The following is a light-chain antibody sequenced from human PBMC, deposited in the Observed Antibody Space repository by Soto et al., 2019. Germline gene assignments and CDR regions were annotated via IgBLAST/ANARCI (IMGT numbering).Light chain of an antibody. Sequence: DIQMTQSPSSVSSSVGDRVTITCRASQGISSWLAWYQQKPGKAPKLLIYAASSLQSGVPSRFSGSXSXXXXXLXXSSLXXXXXXXYYCQPANSFPLTFGGGTKVEIK. CDR1: QGISSW. V-gene: IGKV1-12*01. CDR3: QPANSFPLT. CDR2: AAS. J-gene: IGKJ4*01.